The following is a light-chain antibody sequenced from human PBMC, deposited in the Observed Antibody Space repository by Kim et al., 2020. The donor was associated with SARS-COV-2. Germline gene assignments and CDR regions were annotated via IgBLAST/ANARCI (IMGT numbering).Light chain of an antibody. J-gene: IGLJ3*02. CDR3: QVWDSSSDHSV. CDR1: NIGSKS. Sequence: APGKTAGITCGGNNIGSKSVHWYQQKPGQAPVLVIYYDSDRPSGIPERFSGSNSGNTATLTISRVEAGDEADYYCQVWDSSSDHSVFGGGTKLTVL. V-gene: IGLV3-21*04. CDR2: YDS.